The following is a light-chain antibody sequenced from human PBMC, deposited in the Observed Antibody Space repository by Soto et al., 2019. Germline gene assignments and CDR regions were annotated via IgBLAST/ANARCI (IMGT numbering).Light chain of an antibody. CDR2: GAS. CDR1: QSVSST. V-gene: IGKV3-15*01. J-gene: IGKJ4*01. Sequence: EVVMTQSPATLSVSPGERATLSCKASQSVSSTLAWYQQNPGQAPRLLIYGASTRAAGIPARFSGSGSGTEFTLTISSLQSEDFAVYYCQQYNASPLTFGGGTKVELK. CDR3: QQYNASPLT.